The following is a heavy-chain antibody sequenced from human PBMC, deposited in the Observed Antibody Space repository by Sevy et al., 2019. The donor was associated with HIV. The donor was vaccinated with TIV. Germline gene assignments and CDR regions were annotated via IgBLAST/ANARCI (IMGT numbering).Heavy chain of an antibody. V-gene: IGHV5-51*01. CDR2: IFPADSNT. Sequence: GGSLKISCKGSGYSFITYWIGWVRQMPGKGLEWMGLIFPADSNTRYSPSFQGQVTISADKCISTAYLQWSSLKASDTAMYYCARLDYGDSEAFDIWGQGTMVTVSS. CDR3: ARLDYGDSEAFDI. CDR1: GYSFITYW. D-gene: IGHD4-17*01. J-gene: IGHJ3*02.